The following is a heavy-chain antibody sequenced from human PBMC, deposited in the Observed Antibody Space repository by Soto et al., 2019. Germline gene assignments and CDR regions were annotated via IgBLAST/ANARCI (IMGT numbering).Heavy chain of an antibody. V-gene: IGHV3-30*18. CDR3: AKVGPGIYYYYGMDV. Sequence: QVPLVESGGGVVQPGRSLRLSCAASGFTFSSYGMHWVRQAPGKGLEWVAVISYDGSNKYYADSVKGRFTISRDNSKNTLYLQMNSLRAEDTAVYYCAKVGPGIYYYYGMDVWGQGTTVTVSS. CDR2: ISYDGSNK. J-gene: IGHJ6*02. CDR1: GFTFSSYG.